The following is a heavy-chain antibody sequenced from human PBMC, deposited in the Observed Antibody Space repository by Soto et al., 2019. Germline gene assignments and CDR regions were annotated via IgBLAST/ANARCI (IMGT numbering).Heavy chain of an antibody. J-gene: IGHJ1*01. CDR2: ISSSSSYI. V-gene: IGHV3-21*01. Sequence: GGSLRLSCAASGFTFSSYSMNWVRQAPGKGLEWVSSISSSSSYIYYADSVKGRFTISRDNAKNSLYLQMNSLGAEDTAVYYCARDGPITMVRGVIRYFQHWGQGTLVTVSS. CDR3: ARDGPITMVRGVIRYFQH. D-gene: IGHD3-10*01. CDR1: GFTFSSYS.